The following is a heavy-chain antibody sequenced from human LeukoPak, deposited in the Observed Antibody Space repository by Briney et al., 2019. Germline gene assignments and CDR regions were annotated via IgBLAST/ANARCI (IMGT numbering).Heavy chain of an antibody. CDR2: ISGSGGST. V-gene: IGHV3-23*01. Sequence: GGSLRLSCAASGFTVSSNYMSWVRQAPGKGLEWVSAISGSGGSTYYADSVKGRFTISRDNSKNTLYLQMNSLRAEDTAVYYCAKDSSRLGIYDFWSGYFPDAFDIWGQGTMVTVSS. J-gene: IGHJ3*02. D-gene: IGHD3-3*01. CDR3: AKDSSRLGIYDFWSGYFPDAFDI. CDR1: GFTVSSNY.